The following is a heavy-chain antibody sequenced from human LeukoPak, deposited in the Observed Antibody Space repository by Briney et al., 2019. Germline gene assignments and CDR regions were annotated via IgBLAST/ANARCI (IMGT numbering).Heavy chain of an antibody. D-gene: IGHD1-26*01. Sequence: GGSLRLSCAASGFTFSSYGMHWVRQAPGKGLEWVAVISYDGSNKYYADSVKGRFTISRDNSKNTLYLQMNSLRAEDTAVYYCAKGAWSGSYGHWGQGTLVTVSS. CDR1: GFTFSSYG. J-gene: IGHJ4*02. CDR3: AKGAWSGSYGH. CDR2: ISYDGSNK. V-gene: IGHV3-30*18.